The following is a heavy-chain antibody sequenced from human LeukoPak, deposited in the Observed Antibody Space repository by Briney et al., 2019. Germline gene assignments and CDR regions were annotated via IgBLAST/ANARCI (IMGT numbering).Heavy chain of an antibody. V-gene: IGHV4-59*01. CDR3: ARITPSATIDY. Sequence: SETLSLTCTVSGGSISSYYWSWIRQPPGKGLEWIGYIHYAGSTNYNPSLKSRVTMSVDTSRNQFSLKLTSMTAADTAVYYCARITPSATIDYWGQGTLVTVSS. J-gene: IGHJ4*02. D-gene: IGHD5-12*01. CDR1: GGSISSYY. CDR2: IHYAGST.